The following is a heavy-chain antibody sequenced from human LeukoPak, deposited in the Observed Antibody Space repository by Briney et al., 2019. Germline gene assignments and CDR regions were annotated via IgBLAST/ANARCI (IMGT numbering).Heavy chain of an antibody. D-gene: IGHD2-2*01. J-gene: IGHJ4*02. Sequence: GGSLRLSCAASGFTFSSYWMSWVRQAPEKGLEWVANINQGGSEKYYVDSEKGRFTISRDNVKNSLYLQMNSLRADDTAVYYCARDVTALDSWGQGTLVTVSS. CDR1: GFTFSSYW. CDR2: INQGGSEK. V-gene: IGHV3-7*01. CDR3: ARDVTALDS.